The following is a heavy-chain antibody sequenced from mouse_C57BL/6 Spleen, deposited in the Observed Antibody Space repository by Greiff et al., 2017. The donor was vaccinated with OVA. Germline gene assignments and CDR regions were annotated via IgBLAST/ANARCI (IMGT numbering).Heavy chain of an antibody. CDR2: ISSGSSTI. D-gene: IGHD2-5*01. CDR1: GFTFSDYG. CDR3: AKTAYYSNYGDYFDY. Sequence: EVQLVESGGGLVKPGGSLKLSCAASGFTFSDYGMHWVRQAPEKGLEWVAYISSGSSTIYYADTVKGRFTISRDNAKNTLFLQMTSLRSEDTAMYYCAKTAYYSNYGDYFDYWGQGTTLTVSS. V-gene: IGHV5-17*01. J-gene: IGHJ2*01.